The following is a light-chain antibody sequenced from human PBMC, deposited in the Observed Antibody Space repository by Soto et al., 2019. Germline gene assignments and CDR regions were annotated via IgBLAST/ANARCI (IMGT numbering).Light chain of an antibody. Sequence: DIHRTQSPSSMSASVGDRVTITCRASQGIRNYLAWFQQKPGKVPKRLIYSVSSLQSGVPSRFSGSGSETEFTLTISSLQPDDFGTYFCQQSYTFGQGTRLEIK. J-gene: IGKJ5*01. CDR2: SVS. CDR1: QGIRNY. CDR3: QQSYT. V-gene: IGKV1-17*03.